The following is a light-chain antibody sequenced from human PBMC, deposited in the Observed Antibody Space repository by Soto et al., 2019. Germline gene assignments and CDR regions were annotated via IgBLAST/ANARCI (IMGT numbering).Light chain of an antibody. Sequence: DIQMTQSPSSLSASVGDRVTITCQASQDISNYLNWYQQKPGKAPKLLIYDASNLETGVPSRFSGSGSGTDFTFTISSLQPEDIATYYCQQCDNLPFGGGTKVEIK. CDR2: DAS. J-gene: IGKJ4*01. V-gene: IGKV1-33*01. CDR1: QDISNY. CDR3: QQCDNLP.